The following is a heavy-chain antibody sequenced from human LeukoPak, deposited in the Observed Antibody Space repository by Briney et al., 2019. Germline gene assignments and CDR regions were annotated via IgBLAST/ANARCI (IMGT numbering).Heavy chain of an antibody. J-gene: IGHJ4*02. D-gene: IGHD6-13*01. CDR2: ISGSGVST. CDR1: GFTFSSYA. V-gene: IGHV3-23*01. Sequence: PGGSLRLSCAASGFTFSSYAMSWVRQAPGKGLEWVSSISGSGVSTYYADSVRGRFTISRDNSKNTLYLQMNSLRAEDTAVYYCAKRFQGFGYSCSWPEDQYFAYWGQGTLVTVSS. CDR3: AKRFQGFGYSCSWPEDQYFAY.